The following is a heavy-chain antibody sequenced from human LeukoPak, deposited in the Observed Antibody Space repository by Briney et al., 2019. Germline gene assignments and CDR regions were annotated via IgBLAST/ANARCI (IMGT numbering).Heavy chain of an antibody. V-gene: IGHV4-59*01. J-gene: IGHJ4*02. D-gene: IGHD4/OR15-4a*01. Sequence: PSETLSLTCTVSGGSISSYYWSGIRQPPGKGLEWIGYIYYSGRTNYNPSLKSRVTISVDTSKNQFSLKLSSVTAADTAVYYCARDLGAPRYYFDYWGQGTLVTVSS. CDR1: GGSISSYY. CDR3: ARDLGAPRYYFDY. CDR2: IYYSGRT.